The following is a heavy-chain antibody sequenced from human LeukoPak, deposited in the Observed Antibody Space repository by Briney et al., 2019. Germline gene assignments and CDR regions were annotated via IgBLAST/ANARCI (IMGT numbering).Heavy chain of an antibody. D-gene: IGHD6-6*01. V-gene: IGHV4-59*12. J-gene: IGHJ6*03. CDR2: IYYSGST. CDR3: ARGIAAPYYYYMDV. CDR1: GGSISSYY. Sequence: SETLSLTCTVSGGSISSYYWSWIRQPPGKGLEWIGYIYYSGSTNYNPSLKSRVTISVDTSKNQFSLQLNSVTPEDTAVYYCARGIAAPYYYYMDVWGKGTTVTVSS.